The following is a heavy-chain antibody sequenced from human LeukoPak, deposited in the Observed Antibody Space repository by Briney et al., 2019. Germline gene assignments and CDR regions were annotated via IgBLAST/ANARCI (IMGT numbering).Heavy chain of an antibody. CDR3: ARDARWWSYGSGSYLDY. CDR2: IWYDGSNK. CDR1: GFTFSSHG. V-gene: IGHV3-33*01. J-gene: IGHJ4*02. Sequence: PGGSLRLSCAASGFTFSSHGMHWVRQAPGKGLEWVAVIWYDGSNKYYADSVKGRFTISRDNSKNTLYLQMNSLRAEDTAVYYCARDARWWSYGSGSYLDYWGQGTLVTVSS. D-gene: IGHD3-10*01.